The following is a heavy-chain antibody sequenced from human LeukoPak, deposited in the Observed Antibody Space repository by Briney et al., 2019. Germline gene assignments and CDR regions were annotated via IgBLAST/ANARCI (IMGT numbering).Heavy chain of an antibody. CDR3: ARDTERWLARYFDY. CDR2: ISYDGSNK. CDR1: GFTFISYA. V-gene: IGHV3-30-3*01. J-gene: IGHJ4*02. D-gene: IGHD6-19*01. Sequence: GRSLRLSCAASGFTFISYAMHWVRQAPGKGLEWVAVISYDGSNKYYADSVKGRFTISRDNSKNTLYLQMNSLRAEDTAVYYCARDTERWLARYFDYWGQGTLVTVSS.